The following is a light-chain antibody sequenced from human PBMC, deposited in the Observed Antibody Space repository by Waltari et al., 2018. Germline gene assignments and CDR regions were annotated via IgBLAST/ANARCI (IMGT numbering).Light chain of an antibody. V-gene: IGKV1-39*01. CDR3: QQTYSLFT. Sequence: DIQMPQSPSFLSASVGDRVTSTCRASQRISSYLNWYQMKRGRAPELLIYAASSVQSGVPSRFSGSCSGTEFTLTISSVQPDDFVTYYWQQTYSLFTFGPGTKVDFK. CDR2: AAS. J-gene: IGKJ3*01. CDR1: QRISSY.